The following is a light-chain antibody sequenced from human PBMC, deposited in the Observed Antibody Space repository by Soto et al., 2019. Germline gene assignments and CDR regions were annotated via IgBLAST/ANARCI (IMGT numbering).Light chain of an antibody. V-gene: IGLV2-14*01. CDR3: SSYTSSYTLDV. CDR2: EVS. CDR1: SSDVGGYNY. Sequence: QSVLTQPASVSGSPGQSITISCTGTSSDVGGYNYVSWYQQHPGKAPKLIIYEVSNRPSGVSDRFSGSKSDNTASLTISGLQTEDEADYYCSSYTSSYTLDVFGTGTKVTVL. J-gene: IGLJ1*01.